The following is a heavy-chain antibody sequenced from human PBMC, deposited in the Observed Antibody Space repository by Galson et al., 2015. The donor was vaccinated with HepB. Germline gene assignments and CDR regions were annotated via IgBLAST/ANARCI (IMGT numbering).Heavy chain of an antibody. D-gene: IGHD6-6*01. Sequence: SLRLSCAASTFTFSSYGMHWVRQAPGKGLEWVAVIWYDGSHKHYADSVKGRFIISRDNSKSTLYLQMNSLRAEDTAVYYCARDMQLGETGVDTWGQGTLVTVSS. CDR2: IWYDGSHK. V-gene: IGHV3-33*01. CDR3: ARDMQLGETGVDT. J-gene: IGHJ5*02. CDR1: TFTFSSYG.